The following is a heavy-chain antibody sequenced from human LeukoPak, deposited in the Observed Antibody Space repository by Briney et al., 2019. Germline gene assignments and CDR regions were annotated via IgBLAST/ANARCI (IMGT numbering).Heavy chain of an antibody. J-gene: IGHJ4*02. CDR1: GFTFSSYA. CDR2: ISGSGGST. D-gene: IGHD3-22*01. V-gene: IGHV3-23*01. CDR3: ARHGGDYEDYFDY. Sequence: GGSLRLSCAASGFTFSSYAMSWVRQAPGKGLEWVSAISGSGGSTYYADSVKGRFTISRDNAKNSLSLQINSLRAEDTAIYYCARHGGDYEDYFDYWGQGTLVTVSS.